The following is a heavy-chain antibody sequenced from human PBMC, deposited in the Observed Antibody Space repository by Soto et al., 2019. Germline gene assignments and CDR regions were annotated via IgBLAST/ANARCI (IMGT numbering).Heavy chain of an antibody. CDR2: INAYNGNT. CDR3: SMVDGYFTPSPQDV. Sequence: QVHLVQSGAEVKNPGASVKVSCKASGYSFTRYGIGWARQAPGQGLEWMGWINAYNGNTNYAQNLQGRLTLTTDTSTTIAYMELRSLRSNDTVIYYCSMVDGYFTPSPQDVWGQGTTVTVSS. CDR1: GYSFTRYG. D-gene: IGHD5-18*01. J-gene: IGHJ6*02. V-gene: IGHV1-18*01.